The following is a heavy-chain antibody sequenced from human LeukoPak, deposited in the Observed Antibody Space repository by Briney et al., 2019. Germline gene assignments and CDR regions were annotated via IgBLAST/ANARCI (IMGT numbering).Heavy chain of an antibody. J-gene: IGHJ6*04. V-gene: IGHV3-53*01. CDR1: GFTVSSNY. Sequence: GGSLRLSCAASGFTVSSNYMSWIRQAPGKGLEWVSVIYSGGSTYYADSVKGRFTISRDNSKNTLYLQMNSLRAEDTAVYYCASGSGSYRTPYYGMDVWGTGTTVTVSS. CDR3: ASGSGSYRTPYYGMDV. D-gene: IGHD3-10*01. CDR2: IYSGGST.